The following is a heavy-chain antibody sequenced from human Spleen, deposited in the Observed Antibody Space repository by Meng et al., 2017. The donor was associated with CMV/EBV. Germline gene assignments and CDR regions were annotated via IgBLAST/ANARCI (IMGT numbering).Heavy chain of an antibody. CDR3: ARDPSGYGDYREGGYYYGMDV. J-gene: IGHJ6*02. V-gene: IGHV3-30*02. Sequence: GESLKISCAASGFTFSSYGMHWVRQAPGKGLEWVAFIRYDGSNKYYADSVKGRFTISRDNSKNTLYLQMNSLRAEDTAVYYCARDPSGYGDYREGGYYYGMDVWGQGTTVTVSS. CDR1: GFTFSSYG. D-gene: IGHD4-17*01. CDR2: IRYDGSNK.